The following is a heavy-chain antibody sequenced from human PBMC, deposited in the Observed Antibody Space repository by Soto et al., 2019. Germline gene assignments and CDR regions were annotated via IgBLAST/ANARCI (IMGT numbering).Heavy chain of an antibody. CDR2: INSDGSST. Sequence: TGGSLRLSCAASGFTFSSYWMHWVRQAPGKGLVWVSFINSDGSSTSYADSVKGRFTISRDNAKNTLYLQMNSLRAEDTVVYYCARDRDYGDYVYAFDIWGQGTMVTVSS. D-gene: IGHD4-17*01. CDR1: GFTFSSYW. V-gene: IGHV3-74*01. CDR3: ARDRDYGDYVYAFDI. J-gene: IGHJ3*02.